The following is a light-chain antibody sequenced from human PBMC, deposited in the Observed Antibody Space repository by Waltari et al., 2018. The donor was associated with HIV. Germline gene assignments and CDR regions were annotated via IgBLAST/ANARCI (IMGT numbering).Light chain of an antibody. Sequence: QSALTQHASVSGCPGQSITISCTGTSSDVASYTLVPWYQHHPGKATKVMIYAVTKRPSGVSDRFSGSKSGNTASLTISGLQAEDEADYYCCSYAGTSTYVFGTGTIVTVL. CDR2: AVT. CDR3: CSYAGTSTYV. CDR1: SSDVASYTL. V-gene: IGLV2-23*02. J-gene: IGLJ1*01.